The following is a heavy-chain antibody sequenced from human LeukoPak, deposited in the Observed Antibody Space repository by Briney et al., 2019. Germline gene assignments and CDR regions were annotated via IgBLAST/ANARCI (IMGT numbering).Heavy chain of an antibody. J-gene: IGHJ1*01. CDR2: INPNSGGT. Sequence: ASVTVSCKASGYTFTDYYMHWVRQAPGQGLEWMGWINPNSGGTNYAQKFQGWVTMTRDTSISTAYMELSRLRSDDTAVYYCARGYGDYGAEYFQHWGQGTLVTVSS. D-gene: IGHD4-17*01. CDR3: ARGYGDYGAEYFQH. V-gene: IGHV1-2*04. CDR1: GYTFTDYY.